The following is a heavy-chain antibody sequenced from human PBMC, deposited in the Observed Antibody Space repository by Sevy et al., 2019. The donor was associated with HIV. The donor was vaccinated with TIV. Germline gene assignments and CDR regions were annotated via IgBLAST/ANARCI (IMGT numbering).Heavy chain of an antibody. CDR3: ARGVGLDC. CDR1: GFTFSPYW. Sequence: GGSLRLSCAASGFTFSPYWMTWVRQAPGKGLEWVANIRPDGSDKYYVDSVKGRFTISRANAKNSLYLQMNSRRADDTAMYYCARGVGLDCWGQGALVTVSS. D-gene: IGHD1-26*01. V-gene: IGHV3-7*01. CDR2: IRPDGSDK. J-gene: IGHJ4*02.